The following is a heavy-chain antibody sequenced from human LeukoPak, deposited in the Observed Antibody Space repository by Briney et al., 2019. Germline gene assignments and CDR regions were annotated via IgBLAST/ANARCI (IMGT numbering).Heavy chain of an antibody. CDR1: GGSISSSSYY. J-gene: IGHJ5*02. Sequence: SETLSLTCTVSGGSISSSSYYWGWIRQPPGKGLEWIGSIYYSGSTYYNPSLKSRVTISVDTSKNQFSLKLSSVTAADTAVYYCARDVQGTSRWNYVGYRYNWFDPWGQGTLVTVSS. D-gene: IGHD1-7*01. V-gene: IGHV4-39*07. CDR2: IYYSGST. CDR3: ARDVQGTSRWNYVGYRYNWFDP.